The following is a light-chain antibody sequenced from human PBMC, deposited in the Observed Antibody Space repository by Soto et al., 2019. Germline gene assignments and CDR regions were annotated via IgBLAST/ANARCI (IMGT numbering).Light chain of an antibody. V-gene: IGKV1-5*01. Sequence: DIQMTQSPSTLSASVGDRVTITCRASQSISSWLAWYQQKPGKAPKLLIYDASSLESGVPSXXXXSGSXTXXXXXXXXXXPXDXATYYCQQYNSYLFTFGPGTKVDI. CDR2: DAS. J-gene: IGKJ3*01. CDR3: QQYNSYLFT. CDR1: QSISSW.